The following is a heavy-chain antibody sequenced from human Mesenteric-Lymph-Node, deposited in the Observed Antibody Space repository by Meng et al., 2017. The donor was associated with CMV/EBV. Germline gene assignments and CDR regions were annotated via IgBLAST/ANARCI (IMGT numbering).Heavy chain of an antibody. V-gene: IGHV3-74*01. Sequence: GESLKISCVASGFNFSTYWLHWVRQVPGEGLVCVSRISNDGFTTTYADSVKGRFTISRDNAKNTLYLQMNSLRAEDTAVYYCARDPDGPNSSNYFDSWGQGILVTVSS. D-gene: IGHD2/OR15-2a*01. CDR1: GFNFSTYW. CDR3: ARDPDGPNSSNYFDS. CDR2: ISNDGFTT. J-gene: IGHJ4*02.